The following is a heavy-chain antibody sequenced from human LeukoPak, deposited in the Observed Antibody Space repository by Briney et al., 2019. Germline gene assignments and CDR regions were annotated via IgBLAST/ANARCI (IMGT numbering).Heavy chain of an antibody. V-gene: IGHV3-30*02. J-gene: IGHJ4*02. CDR2: IRYDGFNK. CDR3: AKLISPYDY. Sequence: GGSLRLSCAASGFTFSSYWMSWVRQAPGKGLEWVAFIRYDGFNKYYADSVKGRFTISRDNSKNTLYLQMNSLRAEDTAAYYCAKLISPYDYWGQGILVTVSS. CDR1: GFTFSSYW.